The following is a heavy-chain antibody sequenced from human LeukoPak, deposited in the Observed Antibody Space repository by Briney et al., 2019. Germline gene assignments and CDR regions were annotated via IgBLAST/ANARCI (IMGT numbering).Heavy chain of an antibody. Sequence: SETLSLTCTVSGGSISSSSYYWSWIRQPAGKGLEWIGRIYTSGSTNYNPSLKSRVTMSVDTSKNQFSLKLSSVTAADTAVYYCAREGKLTGYNLPYYFDYWGQGTLVTVSS. V-gene: IGHV4-61*02. J-gene: IGHJ4*02. CDR3: AREGKLTGYNLPYYFDY. D-gene: IGHD5-24*01. CDR1: GGSISSSSYY. CDR2: IYTSGST.